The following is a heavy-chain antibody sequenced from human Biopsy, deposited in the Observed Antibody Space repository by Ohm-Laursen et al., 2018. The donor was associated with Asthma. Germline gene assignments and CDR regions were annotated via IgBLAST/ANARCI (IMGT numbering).Heavy chain of an antibody. D-gene: IGHD2-15*01. CDR3: AGFCSGGNCPDH. CDR2: IHYSGST. CDR1: GVSIRSYY. V-gene: IGHV4-59*01. Sequence: TLSLTCTVSGVSIRSYYWTWIRQPPGKGLEWIGNIHYSGSTYSNPSLKSRVSISVDTSKKQISLRLSSVIAADTAVYYCAGFCSGGNCPDHWGQGTLVTVSS. J-gene: IGHJ4*02.